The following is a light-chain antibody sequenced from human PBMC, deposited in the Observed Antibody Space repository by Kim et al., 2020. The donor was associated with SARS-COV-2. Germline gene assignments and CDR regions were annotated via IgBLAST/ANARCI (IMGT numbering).Light chain of an antibody. CDR2: AAS. CDR3: QKYDGAPWT. V-gene: IGKV1-27*01. J-gene: IGKJ1*01. Sequence: DIQMTQSPSSLSAAVGDRVTITCRASQGISNYLAWYQQKPGEVPKPLIYAASALQSGVPSRCSGSGSGTDFTLTISSLQPEDVATYYCQKYDGAPWTFGQGTKVDIK. CDR1: QGISNY.